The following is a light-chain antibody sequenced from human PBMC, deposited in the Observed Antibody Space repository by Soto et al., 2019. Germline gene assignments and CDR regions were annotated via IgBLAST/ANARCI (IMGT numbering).Light chain of an antibody. V-gene: IGKV3-20*01. CDR3: QRYDISPFP. CDR2: GAS. J-gene: IGKJ2*01. Sequence: EIVLRQSPGTLSLSPGERATLSCRASQSVSSTYLAWYQQKPGQAPRLLIYGASSRATGIPDRFSGSGSGTDFTLTISRLEPEDFAVYYCQRYDISPFPFGQGTKLEIK. CDR1: QSVSSTY.